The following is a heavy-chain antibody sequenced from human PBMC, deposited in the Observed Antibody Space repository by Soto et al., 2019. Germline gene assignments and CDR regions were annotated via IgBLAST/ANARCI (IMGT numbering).Heavy chain of an antibody. V-gene: IGHV4-59*01. D-gene: IGHD2-15*01. J-gene: IGHJ6*02. CDR3: ARYPLHCSGGNCYNFYYGLDV. Sequence: QLQLQESGPGLVKPSETLSLTCSVSGGSINNYYWSWIRQPPGRGLEWIGYIYYTGSVNYNPSLNSRVTISVDTSKSQFSLKLRSVTAADTAMYYCARYPLHCSGGNCYNFYYGLDVWGQGTTVTVSS. CDR2: IYYTGSV. CDR1: GGSINNYY.